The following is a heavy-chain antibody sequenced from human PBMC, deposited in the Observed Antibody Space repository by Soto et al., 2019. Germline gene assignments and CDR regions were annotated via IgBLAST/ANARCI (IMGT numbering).Heavy chain of an antibody. D-gene: IGHD3-3*01. Sequence: KQSQTLSLTCAISGDSVSSNSAAWNWIRQSPSRGLEWLGRTYYRSKWYNDYAVSVKSRITSNPDTSKNQLSLQLNSVTPEDTDVYYCAGTYYDFWSGSTVIDYWGQGTLVTVSS. V-gene: IGHV6-1*01. J-gene: IGHJ4*02. CDR1: GDSVSSNSAA. CDR2: TYYRSKWYN. CDR3: AGTYYDFWSGSTVIDY.